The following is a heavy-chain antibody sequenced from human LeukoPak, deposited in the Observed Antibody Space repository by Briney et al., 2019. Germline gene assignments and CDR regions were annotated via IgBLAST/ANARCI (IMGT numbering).Heavy chain of an antibody. CDR2: IKEDGSEK. V-gene: IGHV3-7*05. CDR3: ARFPTGFDY. J-gene: IGHJ4*02. D-gene: IGHD4-17*01. CDR1: GFTFSEYW. Sequence: GGSLRLSCAASGFTFSEYWMTWVRQAPGKGLEWVASIKEDGSEKYYVDSVKGRCTISRDNAKNSLYLQMNSLRVEDTAMYYCARFPTGFDYWGQGTLVTVPS.